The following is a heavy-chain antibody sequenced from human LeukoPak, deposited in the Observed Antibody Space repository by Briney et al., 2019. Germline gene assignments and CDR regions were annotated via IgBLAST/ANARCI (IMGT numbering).Heavy chain of an antibody. CDR2: IHPGDSDT. J-gene: IGHJ6*02. Sequence: GESLKISCKGSGYSFTSYWIGWVRQMPGKGLEYMGIIHPGDSDTRYSPSFQGQVTISADKSISTAYLQWSSLKASDTAKYYCARQGFVASYGVDVWGRGTTVTVSS. CDR3: ARQGFVASYGVDV. V-gene: IGHV5-51*01. CDR1: GYSFTSYW.